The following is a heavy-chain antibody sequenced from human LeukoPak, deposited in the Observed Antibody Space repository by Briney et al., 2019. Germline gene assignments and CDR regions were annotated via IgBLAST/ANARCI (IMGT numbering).Heavy chain of an antibody. J-gene: IGHJ5*02. CDR1: GFTFSSYG. CDR2: IWYDGSNK. V-gene: IGHV3-33*06. CDR3: AKDSMDFWSGYYPNWFDP. D-gene: IGHD3-3*01. Sequence: SRRSLRLSCAASGFTFSSYGMHWVRQAPGKGLEWVAVIWYDGSNKYYADSVKGRFTISRDNSKNTLYLQMNSLRAEDTAVYYCAKDSMDFWSGYYPNWFDPWGQGTLVTVSS.